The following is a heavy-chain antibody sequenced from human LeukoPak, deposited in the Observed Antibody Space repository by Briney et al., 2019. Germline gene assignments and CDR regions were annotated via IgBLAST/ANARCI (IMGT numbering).Heavy chain of an antibody. Sequence: PSETLSLTCTVSGGSISTYYWSWIRQPAGKRLEWIGRIYSSGNTNYNPSLKSRVTISVDTSKNQFSLKLSSVTAADTAVYYCARDLQWELYGDAFDIWGQGTMVTVSS. CDR2: IYSSGNT. J-gene: IGHJ3*02. CDR1: GGSISTYY. CDR3: ARDLQWELYGDAFDI. V-gene: IGHV4-4*07. D-gene: IGHD1-26*01.